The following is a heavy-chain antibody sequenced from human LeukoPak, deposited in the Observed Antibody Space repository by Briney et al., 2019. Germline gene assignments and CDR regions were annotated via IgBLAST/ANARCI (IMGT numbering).Heavy chain of an antibody. CDR2: IIPIFGTA. J-gene: IGHJ4*02. D-gene: IGHD1-26*01. Sequence: ASVKVSCKASGGTFSSYAISWVRQAPGQGLEWMGGIIPIFGTANYAQKFQGRVTITADESTSTAYMELSSLRSEDTAVYYCAIDGIVGATTEAAYDYWGQGTLVTVCS. CDR1: GGTFSSYA. CDR3: AIDGIVGATTEAAYDY. V-gene: IGHV1-69*01.